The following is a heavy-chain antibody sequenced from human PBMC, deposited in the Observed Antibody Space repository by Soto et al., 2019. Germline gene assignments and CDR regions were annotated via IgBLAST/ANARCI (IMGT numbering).Heavy chain of an antibody. CDR1: GGSISSSSYY. CDR2: IYYSGST. J-gene: IGHJ4*02. CDR3: ARHPLNPTSCYIDY. Sequence: SSETLSLTCTVSGGSISSSSYYWGWIRQPPGKGLEWIGSIYYSGSTYYNPSLKSRVTISVDTSKNQFSLKLSSVTAADTAVYYCARHPLNPTSCYIDYWGQGTLVTVSS. V-gene: IGHV4-39*01. D-gene: IGHD2-2*02.